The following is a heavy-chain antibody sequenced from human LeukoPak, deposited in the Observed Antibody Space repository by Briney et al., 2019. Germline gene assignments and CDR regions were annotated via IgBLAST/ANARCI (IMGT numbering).Heavy chain of an antibody. Sequence: GGSLRLSCAASGFTFSSYSMKWVRQAPGKGLEWVSSISGTSSYIYYADSVQGRFTVSRDNAENSLYLQMNSLTAEDTAVYYCARGGGYCGGDCYGIDYWGQGALVTVSS. V-gene: IGHV3-21*01. D-gene: IGHD2-21*02. CDR3: ARGGGYCGGDCYGIDY. CDR1: GFTFSSYS. CDR2: ISGTSSYI. J-gene: IGHJ4*02.